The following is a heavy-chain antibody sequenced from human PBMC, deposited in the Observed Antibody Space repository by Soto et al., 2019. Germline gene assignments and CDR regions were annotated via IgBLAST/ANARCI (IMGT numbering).Heavy chain of an antibody. CDR2: ISNRGDT. J-gene: IGHJ3*02. V-gene: IGHV3-66*01. Sequence: EVQLVESGGGLVQPGGSLRLSCTASGFIVSDTYMNWVRQAPGKGLEWVSVISNRGDTHYADSVRGRFSLSRDIADNTLHLQMNNLRGEDTAVYYCAREPRYCRGGSCSITGDAFDIWGQGKMVTVSS. CDR3: AREPRYCRGGSCSITGDAFDI. D-gene: IGHD2-15*01. CDR1: GFIVSDTY.